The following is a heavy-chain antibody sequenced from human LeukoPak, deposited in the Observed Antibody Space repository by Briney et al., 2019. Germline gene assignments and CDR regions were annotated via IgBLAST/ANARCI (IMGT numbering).Heavy chain of an antibody. CDR2: IYYSGST. V-gene: IGHV4-39*01. CDR1: GGSISSSSYY. J-gene: IGHJ4*02. Sequence: SETLSLTCTVSGGSISSSSYYWGWIRQPPGKGLEWIGTIYYSGSTYYNPSLKTRVTISVDTSMNQFSLKLSSVTAADTAVYHCARLNNLIVGATLFDYWGQGTLVTVSS. D-gene: IGHD1-26*01. CDR3: ARLNNLIVGATLFDY.